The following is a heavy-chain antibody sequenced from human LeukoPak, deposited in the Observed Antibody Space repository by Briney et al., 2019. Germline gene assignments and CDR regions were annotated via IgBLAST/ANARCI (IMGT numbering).Heavy chain of an antibody. D-gene: IGHD3-22*01. V-gene: IGHV3-30*18. CDR1: GFTFSSYG. CDR3: AKDIRYYYEGPFDY. CDR2: ISYDGSNK. Sequence: GGSLRLSCAASGFTFSSYGMHWVRQAPGKGLEWVAGISYDGSNKYYADSVKGRFTISRDNSKNTLYLQMNSLRAEDTAVYYCAKDIRYYYEGPFDYWGQGTLVTVSS. J-gene: IGHJ4*02.